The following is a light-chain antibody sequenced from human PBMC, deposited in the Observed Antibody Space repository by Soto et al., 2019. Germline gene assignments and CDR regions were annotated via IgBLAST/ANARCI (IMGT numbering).Light chain of an antibody. J-gene: IGKJ1*01. Sequence: EIVLTQSPATLSLSPGERATLSCRASQSVSSYLAWYQQKPGQAPRLLMYEASNRATGIPARFSGGGSGTDFTLTISSLQSEDFAVYYCQQYNNWPPWTFGQGTKVDIK. CDR3: QQYNNWPPWT. V-gene: IGKV3-11*01. CDR1: QSVSSY. CDR2: EAS.